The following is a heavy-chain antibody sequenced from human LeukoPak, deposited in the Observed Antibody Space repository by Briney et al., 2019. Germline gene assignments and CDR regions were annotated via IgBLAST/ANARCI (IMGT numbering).Heavy chain of an antibody. J-gene: IGHJ5*02. CDR1: GGSISSVNW. V-gene: IGHV4-4*02. CDR3: ARVTDCSGGSCYGNWFDP. D-gene: IGHD2-15*01. Sequence: SETLSLTCAVSGGSISSVNWWSWVRQSPGKGLEWIGEVFHSGSTNYSPSLKSRVTMSMDKSKNQLSLKLSTVTAADTAVYYCARVTDCSGGSCYGNWFDPWGQGTLVTVSS. CDR2: VFHSGST.